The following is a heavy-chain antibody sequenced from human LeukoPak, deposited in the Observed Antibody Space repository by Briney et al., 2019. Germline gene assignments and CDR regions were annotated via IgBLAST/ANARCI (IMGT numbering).Heavy chain of an antibody. CDR1: GGTFSSYA. CDR2: IIPIFGTA. CDR3: ARDVPPTRNYYYYMDV. J-gene: IGHJ6*03. Sequence: ASVKVSCKASGGTFSSYAISWVRQAPGQGLEWMGGIIPIFGTANYAQKFQGRVTITADKSTSTAYMELSSLRSEDTAVYYCARDVPPTRNYYYYMDVWGKGTTVTVSS. V-gene: IGHV1-69*06. D-gene: IGHD6-6*01.